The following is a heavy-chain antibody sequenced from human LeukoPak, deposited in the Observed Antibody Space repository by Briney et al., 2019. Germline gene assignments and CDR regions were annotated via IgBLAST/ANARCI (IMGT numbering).Heavy chain of an antibody. Sequence: NPSETLSLTCAVYGGSFSGYYWSWIRQPPGKGLEWIGEINHSGSTNYNPSLKSRVTISVDTSKNQFSLKLSSVTAADTAVYYCASIAAADYWGQGTLVTVSS. CDR2: INHSGST. D-gene: IGHD6-13*01. CDR1: GGSFSGYY. V-gene: IGHV4-34*01. CDR3: ASIAAADY. J-gene: IGHJ4*02.